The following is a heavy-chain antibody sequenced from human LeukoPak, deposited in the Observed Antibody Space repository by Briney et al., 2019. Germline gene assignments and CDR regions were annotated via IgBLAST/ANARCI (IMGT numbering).Heavy chain of an antibody. CDR3: AKDRPSSGWGGDAFDI. J-gene: IGHJ3*02. V-gene: IGHV3-30*02. Sequence: GGSLRLSCAASGFTSSSYGMHWVRQAPGKGLEWVAFIRYDGSNKYYADSVKGRFTISRDNSKNTLYLQMNSLRAEDTAVYYCAKDRPSSGWGGDAFDIGGQGTMVTVSA. D-gene: IGHD6-19*01. CDR2: IRYDGSNK. CDR1: GFTSSSYG.